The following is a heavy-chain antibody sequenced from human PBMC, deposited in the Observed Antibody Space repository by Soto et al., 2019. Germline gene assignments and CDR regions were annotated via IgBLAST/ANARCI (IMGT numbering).Heavy chain of an antibody. J-gene: IGHJ1*01. CDR1: GFTFRFNS. CDR3: AKEGPYINCWSSAGYLQH. D-gene: IGHD1-1*01. Sequence: GGSLRLSCVASGFTFRFNSMAWVRQAPGKGLEWVSSISGRGDSIYYADSVKGRFSISKDSSKNTLYLHMNSLRAEDTALYFCAKEGPYINCWSSAGYLQHWGLGTQVTGSS. V-gene: IGHV3-23*01. CDR2: ISGRGDSI.